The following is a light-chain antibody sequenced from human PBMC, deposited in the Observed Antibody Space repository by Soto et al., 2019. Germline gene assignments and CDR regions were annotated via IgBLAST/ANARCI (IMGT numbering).Light chain of an antibody. CDR1: QSVSSK. CDR3: QQYDNWPFT. CDR2: GAS. J-gene: IGKJ3*01. V-gene: IGKV3-15*01. Sequence: EIVMTQSPATLSVSPGEGATLSCRASQSVSSKLAWYQQKPGQAPRLLIYGASTRAPGIPARFSGSESGAEFTLTISSQQSEDSAVYYCQQYDNWPFTFGPGTKVDIK.